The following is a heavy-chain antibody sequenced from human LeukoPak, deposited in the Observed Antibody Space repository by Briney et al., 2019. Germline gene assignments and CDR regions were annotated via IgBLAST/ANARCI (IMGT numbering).Heavy chain of an antibody. D-gene: IGHD2-2*01. CDR1: GGSISSGGYY. CDR3: ARVVVSSSTSCRPFDY. J-gene: IGHJ4*02. V-gene: IGHV4-31*03. CDR2: IYYSGST. Sequence: SETLSLTCTVSGGSISSGGYYWSWIRQHPGKGLEWIGYIYYSGSTYYNPSLKSRVTISVDTSKNQFSLKLSSVTAADTAVYYCARVVVSSSTSCRPFDYWGQGTLVTVSS.